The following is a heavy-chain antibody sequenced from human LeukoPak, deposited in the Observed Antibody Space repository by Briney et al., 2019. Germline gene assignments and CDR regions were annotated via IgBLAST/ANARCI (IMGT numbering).Heavy chain of an antibody. CDR1: GYTFTSYG. CDR3: ARDYPIAAAGEAVNYFDY. CDR2: IGAYNGNT. V-gene: IGHV1-18*01. J-gene: IGHJ4*02. D-gene: IGHD6-13*01. Sequence: ASVKVSCKASGYTFTSYGISWVRQAPGQGLEWMGWIGAYNGNTNYAQKLQGRVTMTTDTSTSTAYMELRSLRSDDTAVYYCARDYPIAAAGEAVNYFDYWGQGTLVTVSS.